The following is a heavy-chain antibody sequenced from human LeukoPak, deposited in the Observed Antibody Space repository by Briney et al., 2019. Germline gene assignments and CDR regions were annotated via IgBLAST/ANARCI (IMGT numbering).Heavy chain of an antibody. CDR1: GGSISSGSYY. CDR3: ASGHYYDSSGYYGLGY. CDR2: IYTSGST. D-gene: IGHD3-22*01. Sequence: SQTLSLNCTVSGGSISSGSYYWSWIWQPPGKGLEWIVRIYTSGSTNYNPSLKSRVTISVDTSKNQFSLKLSSVTAADTAVYYCASGHYYDSSGYYGLGYWGQGTLVTVSS. J-gene: IGHJ4*02. V-gene: IGHV4-61*02.